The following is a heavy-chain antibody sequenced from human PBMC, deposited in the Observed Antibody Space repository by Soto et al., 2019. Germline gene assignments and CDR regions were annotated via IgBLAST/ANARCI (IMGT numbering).Heavy chain of an antibody. CDR1: GGSISSGGYY. CDR2: IYYSGST. CDR3: ARIPEATVTAFDY. D-gene: IGHD4-17*01. J-gene: IGHJ4*02. Sequence: QVQLQESGPGLVKPSQTLSLTCTVSGGSISSGGYYWSWIRQHPGKGLEWFGYIYYSGSTYYNPPLRSRVSISVDTSKNQFTLKLSSVTAADTAVYYCARIPEATVTAFDYWGQGTLVTVSS. V-gene: IGHV4-31*03.